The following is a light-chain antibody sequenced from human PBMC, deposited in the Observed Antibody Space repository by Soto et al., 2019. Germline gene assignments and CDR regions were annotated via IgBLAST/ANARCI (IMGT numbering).Light chain of an antibody. CDR2: NNN. J-gene: IGLJ1*01. CDR1: SSNIGTNA. V-gene: IGLV1-44*01. CDR3: AAWDDSLNGYV. Sequence: QSVLTQPPSASGTPGQRVTISCSGGSSNIGTNAVNWYQQLPGTAPKLLINNNNQRPSGVPDRFSGSKSGTSASLAISGLQSEDEADYYCAAWDDSLNGYVFGTGTELTVL.